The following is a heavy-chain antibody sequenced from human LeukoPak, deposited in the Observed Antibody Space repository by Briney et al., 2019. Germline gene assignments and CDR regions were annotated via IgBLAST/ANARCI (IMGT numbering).Heavy chain of an antibody. V-gene: IGHV3-30*02. CDR3: AREEGADGTSGINS. CDR2: IRYNGNQ. CDR1: GFTFWTSG. J-gene: IGHJ5*01. Sequence: GGSLRLSCATSGFTFWTSGMHWVRQAPGKGLEWVSSIRYNGNQYYADSVKGRFTISRDNSKNRLYLQMNSLRDEDTGVYYCAREEGADGTSGINSRGQGTLVIVSS. D-gene: IGHD4-23*01.